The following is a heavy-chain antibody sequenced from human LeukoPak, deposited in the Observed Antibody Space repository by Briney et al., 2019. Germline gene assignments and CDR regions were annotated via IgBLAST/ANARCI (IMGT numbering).Heavy chain of an antibody. Sequence: GESLKISCKGSGYIFTSYRISWVRQMPGEGLEWMGRIDPSDSYTNYSPSFQGHVTISADKSISTAYLQWSSLKASDTAMYYCARLGYCSSTSCYDFDYWGQGTLVTVYS. J-gene: IGHJ4*02. CDR2: IDPSDSYT. CDR1: GYIFTSYR. D-gene: IGHD2-2*01. CDR3: ARLGYCSSTSCYDFDY. V-gene: IGHV5-10-1*01.